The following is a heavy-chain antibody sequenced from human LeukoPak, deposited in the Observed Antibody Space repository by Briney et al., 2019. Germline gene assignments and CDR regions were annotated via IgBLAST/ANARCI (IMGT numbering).Heavy chain of an antibody. CDR3: AREYYDFWSGYYLFGY. CDR1: GYTFTGYY. Sequence: SSVKVSCKASGYTFTGYYMHWVRQAPGQGLEWMGWINPNSGGTNYAQKFQGRVTMTRDTCISTAYMELSRLRSDDTAVYYCAREYYDFWSGYYLFGYWGQGTLVTVSS. V-gene: IGHV1-2*02. CDR2: INPNSGGT. J-gene: IGHJ4*02. D-gene: IGHD3-3*01.